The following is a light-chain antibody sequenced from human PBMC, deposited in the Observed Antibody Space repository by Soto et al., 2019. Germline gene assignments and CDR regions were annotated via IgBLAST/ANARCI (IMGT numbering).Light chain of an antibody. J-gene: IGKJ5*01. V-gene: IGKV3-11*01. Sequence: EVVLTQSPAALSLSPLERAALSCRASQSVNAYLAWFQQKPGQAPRLLIYDTFNRATGVPARFSGSGSGTAFSLTISSLEPEDSAVYYCQQRSALVTFGQGTRLEIK. CDR1: QSVNAY. CDR2: DTF. CDR3: QQRSALVT.